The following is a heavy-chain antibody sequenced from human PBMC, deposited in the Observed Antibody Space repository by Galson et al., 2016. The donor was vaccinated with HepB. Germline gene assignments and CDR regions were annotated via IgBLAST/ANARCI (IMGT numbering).Heavy chain of an antibody. D-gene: IGHD6-19*01. J-gene: IGHJ6*02. CDR2: INAATGNT. V-gene: IGHV1-3*01. Sequence: SVKVSCKASGYAFTTYTLHWVRQAPGQRPEWLGWINAATGNTKYSESFQDRVTSTRDRPENRVYLQMNSLRHDDTALYFCAKVAVVSATEGWLDVWGQGTTVIVSS. CDR3: AKVAVVSATEGWLDV. CDR1: GYAFTTYT.